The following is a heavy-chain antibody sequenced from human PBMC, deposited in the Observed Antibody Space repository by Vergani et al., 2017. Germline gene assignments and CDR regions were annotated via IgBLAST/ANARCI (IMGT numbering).Heavy chain of an antibody. V-gene: IGHV3-43*01. D-gene: IGHD1-26*01. CDR2: ISWDGGST. J-gene: IGHJ4*02. CDR3: AKGRSYSSPDY. Sequence: EVQLVESGGVVVPPGGSLRLSCAASGFTFDDYTMHWVRQAPGKGLEWVSLISWDGGSTYYADSVKGRFTISRDNSKNSLYLQMNSLRTEDTALYYWAKGRSYSSPDYWGQGTLVTVSS. CDR1: GFTFDDYT.